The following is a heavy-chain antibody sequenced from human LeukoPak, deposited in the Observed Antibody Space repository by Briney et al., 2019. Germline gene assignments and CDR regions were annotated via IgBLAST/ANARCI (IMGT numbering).Heavy chain of an antibody. J-gene: IGHJ4*02. CDR2: IRSSGSST. CDR3: AKSRYSGSYFDY. CDR1: GFTFSSFD. D-gene: IGHD1-26*01. V-gene: IGHV3-23*01. Sequence: GGSLRLSCAASGFTFSSFDMSWVRQAPGKGLEWVSSIRSSGSSTYYADSVKGRVAVSRDNHKNTLLLQMNSLRAEDTAVYFCAKSRYSGSYFDYWGQGTLVTVYS.